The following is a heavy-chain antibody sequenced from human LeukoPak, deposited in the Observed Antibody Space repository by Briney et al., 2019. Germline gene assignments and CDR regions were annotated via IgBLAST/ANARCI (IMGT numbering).Heavy chain of an antibody. Sequence: ASVKVSCKASGYTFTSYYMHWVRQAPGQALEWMGIINPSGGSTSYAQKFQGRVTMTRDTSTSTVYMELSSLRSEDTAVYYCARDGDMTYYDILTGYYAAFDIWGQGTMVTVSS. D-gene: IGHD3-9*01. CDR2: INPSGGST. V-gene: IGHV1-46*01. CDR1: GYTFTSYY. J-gene: IGHJ3*02. CDR3: ARDGDMTYYDILTGYYAAFDI.